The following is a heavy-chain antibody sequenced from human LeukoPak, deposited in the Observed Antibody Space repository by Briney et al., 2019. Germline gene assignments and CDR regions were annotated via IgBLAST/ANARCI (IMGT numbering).Heavy chain of an antibody. CDR3: ARGGVVVPAAYNWFDP. D-gene: IGHD2-2*01. Sequence: GGSLRLSCAASGFTFSSYSMNWVRQAPGKGLEWVSSISSSSSYIYYADSVKGRFTISRDNAKNSLYLQMNSLRAEDTAVYYCARGGVVVPAAYNWFDPWGQGTLVTVSS. CDR2: ISSSSSYI. J-gene: IGHJ5*02. CDR1: GFTFSSYS. V-gene: IGHV3-21*01.